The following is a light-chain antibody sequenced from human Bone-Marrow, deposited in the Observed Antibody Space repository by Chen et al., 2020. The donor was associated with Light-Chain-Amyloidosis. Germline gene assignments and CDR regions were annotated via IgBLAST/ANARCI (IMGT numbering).Light chain of an antibody. CDR2: SNN. CDR3: ATWDDSLNGVM. CDR1: NSNIGNNA. J-gene: IGLJ3*02. Sequence: QSVLTQPPSVSGTPGPRVTISCSGSNSNIGNNAVNWYQQQYPVTAPKLLIYSNNQWPSGVPDRFAGSMSGTSASLAISGLQPEDEAEYYCATWDDSLNGVMFGGGTKLTVL. V-gene: IGLV1-44*01.